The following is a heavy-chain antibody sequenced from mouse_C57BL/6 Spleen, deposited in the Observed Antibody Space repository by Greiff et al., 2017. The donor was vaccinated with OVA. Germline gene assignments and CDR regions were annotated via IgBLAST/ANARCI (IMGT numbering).Heavy chain of an antibody. J-gene: IGHJ2*01. CDR1: GFTFSDYG. D-gene: IGHD2-2*01. CDR2: ISSGSSTI. Sequence: EVKVEESGGGLVKPGGSLKLSCAASGFTFSDYGMHWVRQAPEKGLEWVAYISSGSSTIYYADTVKGRFTISRDNAKNTLFLQMTSLRSEDTAMYYCARSYGYDDYFDYWGQGTTLTVSS. V-gene: IGHV5-17*01. CDR3: ARSYGYDDYFDY.